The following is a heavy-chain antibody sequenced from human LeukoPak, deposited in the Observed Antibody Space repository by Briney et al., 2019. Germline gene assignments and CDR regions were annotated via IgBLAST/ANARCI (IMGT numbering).Heavy chain of an antibody. D-gene: IGHD2-2*03. CDR2: IYYSGST. V-gene: IGHV4-59*08. CDR1: GGSISSYY. J-gene: IGHJ5*02. Sequence: SETLSLTCTVSGGSISSYYWTWIRQPPGKGLEWIGYIYYSGSTKYNPSPTSRVTMSVDTSKNRFSLKLSSVTAADTAVYYCARHRGYCSSTSCSYNWFDPWGQGPLVTVSS. CDR3: ARHRGYCSSTSCSYNWFDP.